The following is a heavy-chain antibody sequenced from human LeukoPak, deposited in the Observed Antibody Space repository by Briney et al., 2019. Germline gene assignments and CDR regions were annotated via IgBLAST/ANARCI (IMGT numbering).Heavy chain of an antibody. V-gene: IGHV1-3*03. CDR3: ARLGYSGSYFGGFDY. J-gene: IGHJ4*02. Sequence: ASVKVFCTASGYTFTSYAMHWERQAPGQRLEWMGRLNAGNGNTKYSQEFQGRVTITRDTSASTAYMELSSLRSEDMAVYYCARLGYSGSYFGGFDYWGQGTLVTVSS. CDR2: LNAGNGNT. D-gene: IGHD1-26*01. CDR1: GYTFTSYA.